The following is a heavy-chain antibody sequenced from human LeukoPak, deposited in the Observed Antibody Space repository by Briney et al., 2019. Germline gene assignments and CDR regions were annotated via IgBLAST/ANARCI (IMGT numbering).Heavy chain of an antibody. D-gene: IGHD3-3*01. CDR2: ISGSGGST. V-gene: IGHV3-23*01. CDR3: AKDPYRKLRFLEWFPYYFDY. CDR1: GFTFSSYA. Sequence: GGSLRLSCAASGFTFSSYAMSWVRQAPGKGLEWVSAISGSGGSTYYADSVKGRFTISRDNSKNTLYLQMNSLRAEDTAVYYCAKDPYRKLRFLEWFPYYFDYWGQGTLVTVSS. J-gene: IGHJ4*02.